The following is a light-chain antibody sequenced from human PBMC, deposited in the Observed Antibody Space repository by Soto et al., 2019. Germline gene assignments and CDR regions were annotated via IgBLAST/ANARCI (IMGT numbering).Light chain of an antibody. CDR3: QQYNSYSPT. CDR1: QDIGND. J-gene: IGKJ1*01. V-gene: IGKV1-17*01. CDR2: AAS. Sequence: IQMTHSPSSLSASVRDRVTITCRASQDIGNDLGWYQQKPGKAPNLLIYAASSLRSGVPSRFSGSGSGTDFTLTISSLHPDDFATYYCQQYNSYSPTFGQGTKVDIK.